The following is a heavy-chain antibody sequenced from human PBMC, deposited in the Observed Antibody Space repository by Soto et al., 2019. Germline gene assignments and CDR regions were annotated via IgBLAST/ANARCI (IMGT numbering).Heavy chain of an antibody. CDR2: IDPSDSQT. CDR3: ARQIYDSDTGPNFQYYFDS. CDR1: GYRFAGYW. J-gene: IGHJ4*02. V-gene: IGHV5-10-1*01. Sequence: PGESLKICCKGSGYRFAGYWITWVRQKPGKGLEWMGRIDPSDSQTYYSPSFRGHVTISATKSITTVFLQWSSLRASDTAMYYCARQIYDSDTGPNFQYYFDSWGQGTPVTVSS. D-gene: IGHD3-22*01.